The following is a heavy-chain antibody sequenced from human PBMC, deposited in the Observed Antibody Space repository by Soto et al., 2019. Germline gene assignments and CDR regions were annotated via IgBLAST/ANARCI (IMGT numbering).Heavy chain of an antibody. CDR2: IYDSGSP. V-gene: IGHV4-59*03. CDR1: GGSISVYY. D-gene: IGHD1-1*01. J-gene: IGHJ4*02. Sequence: SETLSLTCTISGGSISVYYWSWIRQPPGQALEWIGYIYDSGSPYYNPSLRSRVIISADTSKNQISLKLTSATAADTAVYYCMTTTRGGPFDYWGQGTLVTVSS. CDR3: MTTTRGGPFDY.